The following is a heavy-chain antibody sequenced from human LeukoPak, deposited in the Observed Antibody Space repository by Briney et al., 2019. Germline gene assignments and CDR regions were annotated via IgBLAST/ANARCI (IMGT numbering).Heavy chain of an antibody. CDR2: IYYSGST. Sequence: ASETLSLTCTVSGGSISSYYWSWIRQPPGKGLEWIGYIYYSGSTNYNPSLKSRVTISVDTSKNQFSLKLSSVTAADTAVYYCARADCSSTSCYLGKPYYFDYWGQGTLVTVSS. J-gene: IGHJ4*02. CDR1: GGSISSYY. V-gene: IGHV4-59*01. CDR3: ARADCSSTSCYLGKPYYFDY. D-gene: IGHD2-2*01.